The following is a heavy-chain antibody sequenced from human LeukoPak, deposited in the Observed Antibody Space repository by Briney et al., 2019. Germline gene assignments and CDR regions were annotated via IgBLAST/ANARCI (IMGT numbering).Heavy chain of an antibody. CDR3: AKGSYYDSSGSFYFDY. J-gene: IGHJ4*02. D-gene: IGHD3-22*01. CDR1: GFTFSSYA. CDR2: ISGSGDNT. V-gene: IGHV3-23*01. Sequence: GGSLRLSCAASGFTFSSYAMSWVRQAPGKGLEWVSGISGSGDNTYYADSMKGRFTISRDNSKNTLYVQVNSLGTEDTAAYYCAKGSYYDSSGSFYFDYWGQGALVTVSS.